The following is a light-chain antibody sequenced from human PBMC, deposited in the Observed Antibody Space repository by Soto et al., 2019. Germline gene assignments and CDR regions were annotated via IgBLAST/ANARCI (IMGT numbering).Light chain of an antibody. CDR3: SSYTTSNTRQIV. J-gene: IGLJ1*01. V-gene: IGLV2-14*03. CDR2: DVS. CDR1: SSDVGGYNY. Sequence: QSALTQPASVSGAHGRSSTISCTGTSSDVGGYNYVSWYQHHPGKAPKLLIYDVSNRPSGISNRFSGSKSDNTASLTISGLQPEDEADYYCSSYTTSNTRQIVFGTGTKVTVL.